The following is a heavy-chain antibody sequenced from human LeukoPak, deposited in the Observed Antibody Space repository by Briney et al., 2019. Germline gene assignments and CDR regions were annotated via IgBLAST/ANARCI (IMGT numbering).Heavy chain of an antibody. Sequence: SETLSLTCTVSGGSISSRSYYWGWIGQPPGKGLEWIGSSYHSGSTYYDPSLESRITVSVDTSKNQFSLNLRSVTAADTAVYFCVRQGYYGSGTYYIAENWGQGTLVTVSS. CDR2: SYHSGST. CDR3: VRQGYYGSGTYYIAEN. V-gene: IGHV4-39*01. J-gene: IGHJ4*02. CDR1: GGSISSRSYY. D-gene: IGHD3-10*01.